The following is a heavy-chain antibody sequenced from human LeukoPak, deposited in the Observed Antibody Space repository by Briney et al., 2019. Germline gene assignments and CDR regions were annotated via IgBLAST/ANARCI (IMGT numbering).Heavy chain of an antibody. CDR2: ISSSGSTI. CDR3: ARDAAAGTGSLDY. Sequence: GFLRLSCAASGFTFSDYYMSWIRQAPGKGLEWVSYISSSGSTIYYADSVKGRFTISRDNAKNSLYLQMNSLRAEDTAVYYCARDAAAGTGSLDYWGQGTLVTVSS. J-gene: IGHJ4*02. CDR1: GFTFSDYY. V-gene: IGHV3-11*01. D-gene: IGHD6-13*01.